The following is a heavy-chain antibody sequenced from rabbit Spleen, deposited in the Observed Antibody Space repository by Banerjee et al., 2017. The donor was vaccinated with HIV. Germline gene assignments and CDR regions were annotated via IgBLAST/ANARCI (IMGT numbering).Heavy chain of an antibody. CDR2: IDPVFSST. Sequence: QEQLVESGGGLVQPGGSLELSCKASGFDFSHYGVSWVRQAPGKGLEWIGYIDPVFSSTHYASWVNGRFTISNDNAQNTVDLQMNSLTAADTATYFCVRDQARMLDLWVPGTLVTVS. J-gene: IGHJ4*01. CDR1: GFDFSHYG. CDR3: VRDQARMLDL. V-gene: IGHV1S47*01.